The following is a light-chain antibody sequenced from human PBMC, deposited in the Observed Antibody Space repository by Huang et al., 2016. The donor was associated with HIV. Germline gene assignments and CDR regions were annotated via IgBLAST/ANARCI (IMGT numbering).Light chain of an antibody. Sequence: IVMTQSPATLSVSPGERVTLSCRANRSVSSNLAWYQQRPGQAPRLRIYWSSTMAPGIPARFSGSCSGTDFSLTISSLQSEDFALYYCHQYNNWLLSFGGGTRVDI. CDR1: RSVSSN. V-gene: IGKV3-15*01. J-gene: IGKJ4*01. CDR2: WSS. CDR3: HQYNNWLLS.